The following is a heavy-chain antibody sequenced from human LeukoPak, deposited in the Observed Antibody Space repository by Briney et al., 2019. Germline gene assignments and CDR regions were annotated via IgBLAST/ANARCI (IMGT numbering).Heavy chain of an antibody. Sequence: AGGSLRLSCAASGFTFSSYAMSWVRQAPGKGLEWVSAISGSGGSTYYADSVKGRFTTSRDNSKNTLYLQMNSLRAEDTAVYYCAKSHGGNSRVDYWGQGTLVTVSS. J-gene: IGHJ4*02. CDR2: ISGSGGST. CDR3: AKSHGGNSRVDY. V-gene: IGHV3-23*01. CDR1: GFTFSSYA. D-gene: IGHD4-23*01.